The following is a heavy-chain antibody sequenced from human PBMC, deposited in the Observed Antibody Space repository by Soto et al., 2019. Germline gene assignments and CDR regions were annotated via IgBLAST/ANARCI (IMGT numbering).Heavy chain of an antibody. D-gene: IGHD2-2*01. CDR1: AFTFSSYG. CDR3: AKELRDRTVYFSSTSCSHGMDV. J-gene: IGHJ6*02. CDR2: ISFNGSNK. V-gene: IGHV3-30*18. Sequence: QPGGSLRLSCAASAFTFSSYGMHWVRQAPGKGLEWVAVISFNGSNKYYADSVKGRFTISRDNSKNTVYLQMNSLRAEDTAVYYCAKELRDRTVYFSSTSCSHGMDVWGQGTTVTVSS.